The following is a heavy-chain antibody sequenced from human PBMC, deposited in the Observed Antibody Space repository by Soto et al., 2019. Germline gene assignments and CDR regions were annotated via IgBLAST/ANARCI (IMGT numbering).Heavy chain of an antibody. CDR1: GFTFRSYA. CDR2: ISYDGSNK. CDR3: ARAFYDSSGYSNFDY. D-gene: IGHD3-22*01. V-gene: IGHV3-30-3*01. J-gene: IGHJ4*02. Sequence: GGSLRLSCAASGFTFRSYAMHWVRQAPGKGLEWVAVISYDGSNKYYADSVKGRFTISRDNSKNTLYLQMNSLRAEDTAVYYCARAFYDSSGYSNFDYWGQGTLVTVSS.